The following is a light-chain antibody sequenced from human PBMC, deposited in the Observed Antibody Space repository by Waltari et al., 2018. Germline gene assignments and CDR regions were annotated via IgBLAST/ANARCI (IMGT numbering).Light chain of an antibody. J-gene: IGKJ2*01. CDR3: QQCYSTPYT. CDR1: LNLLYNSDNKNY. Sequence: DIVMTQSPDSLAVSLGERVTINCRSSLNLLYNSDNKNYLAWFQQKPGQPPKLLIYWASTRESGVPDRFSGSGSGTEFTLTISSLQAADVAVYYCQQCYSTPYTFGQGTKLEIK. V-gene: IGKV4-1*01. CDR2: WAS.